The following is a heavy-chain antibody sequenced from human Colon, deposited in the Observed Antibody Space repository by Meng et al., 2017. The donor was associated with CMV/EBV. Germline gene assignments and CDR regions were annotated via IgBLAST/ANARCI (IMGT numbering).Heavy chain of an antibody. CDR1: GFTFSHYW. CDR3: AGSYWNGELVY. Sequence: GESLKISCEASGFTFSHYWMHWVRQAPGKGLEWVSRINTDGRTTDYADSVKGRFTISRDDGRSTLYLQMNNLRAEDTAAYFCAGSYWNGELVYWGQGALVTVSS. CDR2: INTDGRTT. V-gene: IGHV3-74*01. D-gene: IGHD1-26*01. J-gene: IGHJ4*02.